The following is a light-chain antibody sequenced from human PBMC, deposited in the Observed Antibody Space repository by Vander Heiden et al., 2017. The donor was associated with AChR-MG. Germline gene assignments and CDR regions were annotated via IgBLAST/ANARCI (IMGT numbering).Light chain of an antibody. V-gene: IGLV1-44*01. Sequence: QSVLTQPPSASGTPGKRVTIACSGSSSNIGSNTVDWYQQLPETAPKLLIYSNNQRPSGVPDRFSGSKSGTSASLAISGLQSEDEADYYCAVWDDSLNGAVFGGGTQLTVL. CDR2: SNN. J-gene: IGLJ7*01. CDR1: SSNIGSNT. CDR3: AVWDDSLNGAV.